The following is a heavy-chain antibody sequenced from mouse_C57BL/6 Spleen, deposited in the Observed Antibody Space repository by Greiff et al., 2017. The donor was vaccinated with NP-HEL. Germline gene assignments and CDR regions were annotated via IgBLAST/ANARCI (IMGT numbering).Heavy chain of an antibody. D-gene: IGHD3-2*02. CDR3: ARSSSGYDFDY. Sequence: QVQLQQSGAELARPGASVKMSCKASGYTFTSYTMHWVKQRPGQGLAWIGYINPSSGYTKYNQKFKDKATLTADKSSSTAYMQLSSLTSEDSAVYYCARSSSGYDFDYWGQGTTLTVSS. CDR2: INPSSGYT. V-gene: IGHV1-4*01. J-gene: IGHJ2*01. CDR1: GYTFTSYT.